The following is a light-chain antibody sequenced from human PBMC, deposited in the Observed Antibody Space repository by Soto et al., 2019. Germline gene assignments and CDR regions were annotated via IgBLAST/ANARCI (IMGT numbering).Light chain of an antibody. CDR2: GAS. V-gene: IGKV3-20*01. J-gene: IGKJ2*01. CDR3: QQYESSPYT. CDR1: QTVSSDY. Sequence: EVVLAQSPGTLSLSPGERATLSCRASQTVSSDYVAWNQQRAGQAPRLLLYGASTRASGIPDRFSGSGSGTDFTLTITRLEPEDFAVYHCQQYESSPYTFGQGTKLEFK.